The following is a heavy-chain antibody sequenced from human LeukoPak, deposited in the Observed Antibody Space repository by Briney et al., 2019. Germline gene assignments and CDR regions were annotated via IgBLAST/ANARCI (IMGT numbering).Heavy chain of an antibody. Sequence: GASVKVSCKASGGTFSSYAISWVRQAPGQGLEWMGGIIPIFGTANYAQKFQGRVTITADEPTSTAYMELSSLRSEDTAVYYCAATSRGSSSWYPTGWGQGTLVTVSS. J-gene: IGHJ4*02. CDR2: IIPIFGTA. D-gene: IGHD6-13*01. V-gene: IGHV1-69*13. CDR1: GGTFSSYA. CDR3: AATSRGSSSWYPTG.